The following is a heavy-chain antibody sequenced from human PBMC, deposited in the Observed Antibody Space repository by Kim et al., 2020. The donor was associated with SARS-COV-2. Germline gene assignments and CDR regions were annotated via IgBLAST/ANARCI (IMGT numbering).Heavy chain of an antibody. CDR2: IYYSGST. V-gene: IGHV4-39*01. CDR3: ARHPTGPPPRYFDWPVGPY. J-gene: IGHJ4*02. CDR1: GGSISSSSYY. D-gene: IGHD3-9*01. Sequence: SETLSLTCTVSGGSISSSSYYWGWIRQPPEKGLEWIGSIYYSGSTYYNPSLKSRVTISVDTSKNQFPLKLSPVTAADTAVYYCARHPTGPPPRYFDWPVGPYWGQGTLVTVSS.